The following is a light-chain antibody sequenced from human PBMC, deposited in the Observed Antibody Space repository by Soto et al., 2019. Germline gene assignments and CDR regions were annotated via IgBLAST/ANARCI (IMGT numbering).Light chain of an antibody. CDR2: GNS. J-gene: IGLJ2*01. V-gene: IGLV1-40*01. CDR3: QSYYSSMSGSV. Sequence: QSVLTQPPSVSGAPGQRVTISCTGSSSNIGAGYNVHWYQQLPGTAPKLLIYGNSNRPSGVPDRFSGSKSGTSASLPITGLQAEDDDDYYCQSYYSSMSGSVFGGGTQLTVL. CDR1: SSNIGAGYN.